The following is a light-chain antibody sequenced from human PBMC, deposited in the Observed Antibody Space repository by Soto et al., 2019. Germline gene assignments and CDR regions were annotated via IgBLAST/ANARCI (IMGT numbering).Light chain of an antibody. CDR3: QQYGSWT. Sequence: EIVLTQSPGTLSVSPGERATLSCRASQTISSNNLAWYQQKPGQAPSLLIYGTSSRATGIPDRFSGSGSGTDLTRTISRLEPEDSAIYYCQQYGSWTFGQGTKVEIK. J-gene: IGKJ1*01. CDR1: QTISSNN. CDR2: GTS. V-gene: IGKV3-20*01.